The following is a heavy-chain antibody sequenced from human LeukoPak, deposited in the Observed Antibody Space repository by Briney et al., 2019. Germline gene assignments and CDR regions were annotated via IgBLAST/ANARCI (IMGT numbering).Heavy chain of an antibody. Sequence: GGSLRLSCAASGFTFSSYAMSWVRQAPGKGLEWVSYISSSSSTIYYADSVKGRFTISRDNSKNTLYLQMNSLRAEDTAVYYCARHAAAYSSSLDYWGQGTLVSVSS. CDR3: ARHAAAYSSSLDY. D-gene: IGHD6-13*01. V-gene: IGHV3-48*01. J-gene: IGHJ4*02. CDR2: ISSSSSTI. CDR1: GFTFSSYA.